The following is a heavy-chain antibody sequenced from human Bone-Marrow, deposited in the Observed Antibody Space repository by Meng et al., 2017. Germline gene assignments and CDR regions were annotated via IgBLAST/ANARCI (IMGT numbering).Heavy chain of an antibody. CDR2: INPKSGDT. CDR1: GYNFPDYY. Sequence: ASVKVSCKPSGYNFPDYYIHWVRRAPGQGLEWMGRINPKSGDTHYAQKFQARVTMTGDTSISTAYMELRSLRSDDTAVYYCARRTNYDILTGYYFDYWGQGTLVTVSS. D-gene: IGHD3-9*01. CDR3: ARRTNYDILTGYYFDY. V-gene: IGHV1-2*06. J-gene: IGHJ4*02.